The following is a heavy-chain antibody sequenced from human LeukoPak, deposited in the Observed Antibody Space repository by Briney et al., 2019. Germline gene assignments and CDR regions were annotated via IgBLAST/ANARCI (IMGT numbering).Heavy chain of an antibody. CDR1: GFTFRDYY. CDR3: ARGSGINHYNWFDP. CDR2: INRDGPT. D-gene: IGHD1-14*01. J-gene: IGHJ5*02. V-gene: IGHV3-53*01. Sequence: PGGSLRLSCVASGFTFRDYYMSWIRRAPGKGLEWVSTINRDGPTFYADSVKGRFTISRDNSKNTLSLQMSSLRADDTALYYCARGSGINHYNWFDPWGQGTLVTVSS.